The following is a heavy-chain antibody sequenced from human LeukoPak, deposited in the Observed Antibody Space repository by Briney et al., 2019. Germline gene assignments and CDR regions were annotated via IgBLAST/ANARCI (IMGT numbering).Heavy chain of an antibody. CDR3: ARGLARRARAFSPHYFDY. CDR2: ISGSGGST. D-gene: IGHD3-3*02. Sequence: PGGSLRLSCAASGFTVSSYAMSWVRQAPGKGLEWVSAISGSGGSTYYADSVKGRFIISRDSSKNTLFLQMNSLRAEDTAVYYCARGLARRARAFSPHYFDYWGQGTLVTVSS. J-gene: IGHJ4*02. V-gene: IGHV3-23*01. CDR1: GFTVSSYA.